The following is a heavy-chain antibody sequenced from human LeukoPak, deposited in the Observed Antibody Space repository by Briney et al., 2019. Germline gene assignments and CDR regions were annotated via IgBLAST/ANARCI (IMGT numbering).Heavy chain of an antibody. J-gene: IGHJ5*02. CDR1: GGSISGGSYY. Sequence: PSETLSLTCTVSGGSISGGSYYWSWIRQPAWKGLEWIGRIYTSGSTNYNPSLKSRVTISVDTSKNQFSLKLSSVTAADTAVYYCARDVGGNSAWGQGTLVTVSS. CDR2: IYTSGST. CDR3: ARDVGGNSA. D-gene: IGHD4-23*01. V-gene: IGHV4-61*02.